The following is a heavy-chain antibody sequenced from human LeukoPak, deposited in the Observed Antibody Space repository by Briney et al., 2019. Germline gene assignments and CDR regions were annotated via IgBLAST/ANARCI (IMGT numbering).Heavy chain of an antibody. CDR2: ISAYNGNT. D-gene: IGHD3-10*01. Sequence: EASVKVSCKAPGYTFTSYGISWVRQAPGQGLEWMGWISAYNGNTNYAQKLQGRVTMTTDTSTSTAYMELRGLRSDDTAVYYCARAITMVRGAPWGQGTLVTVSS. V-gene: IGHV1-18*04. J-gene: IGHJ5*02. CDR1: GYTFTSYG. CDR3: ARAITMVRGAP.